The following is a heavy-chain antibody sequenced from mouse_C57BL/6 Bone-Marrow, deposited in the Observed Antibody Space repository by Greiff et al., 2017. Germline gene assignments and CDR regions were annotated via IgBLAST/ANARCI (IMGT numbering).Heavy chain of an antibody. Sequence: QVQLQQSGAELVRPGTSVKVSCKASGYAFTNYLIEWVKQRPGQGLEWIGVINPGSGGTNYNEKFKGKATLTADKSSSTAYMQLSSLTSEDSAVYFCARGAITTVVAGEFAYWGQGTLVTVSA. CDR1: GYAFTNYL. J-gene: IGHJ3*01. CDR2: INPGSGGT. CDR3: ARGAITTVVAGEFAY. V-gene: IGHV1-54*01. D-gene: IGHD1-1*01.